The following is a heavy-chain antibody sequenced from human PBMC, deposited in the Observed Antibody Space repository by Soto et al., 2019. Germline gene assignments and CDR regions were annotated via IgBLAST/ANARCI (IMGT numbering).Heavy chain of an antibody. J-gene: IGHJ6*02. CDR3: ARTLTVTTYYYYYGMDV. CDR1: GYTFTSYY. Sequence: ASVKVSCKASGYTFTSYYMHWVRQAPGQGLEWMGIINPSGGSTSYAQKFQGRVTMTRDTSTSTVYMELSSLRSEDTAVYYCARTLTVTTYYYYYGMDVWRQGTTVSVSS. V-gene: IGHV1-46*01. D-gene: IGHD4-4*01. CDR2: INPSGGST.